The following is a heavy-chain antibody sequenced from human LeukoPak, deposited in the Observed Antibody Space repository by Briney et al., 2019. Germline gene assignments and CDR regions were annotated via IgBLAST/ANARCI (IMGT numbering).Heavy chain of an antibody. Sequence: GGSLRLSCAASGFTFSSYAMPWVRQAPGKGLEWVAVISDDGVKKYYADSVKGRFTISRDNAKDTLYLQMNSLRAEDTAVYHCAKRSYSSSWSFDYWGQGTLVTVSS. D-gene: IGHD6-13*01. CDR1: GFTFSSYA. J-gene: IGHJ4*02. V-gene: IGHV3-30*18. CDR3: AKRSYSSSWSFDY. CDR2: ISDDGVKK.